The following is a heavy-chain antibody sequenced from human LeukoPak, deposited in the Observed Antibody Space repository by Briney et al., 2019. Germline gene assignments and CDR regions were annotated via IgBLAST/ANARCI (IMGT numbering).Heavy chain of an antibody. CDR1: AGAISNSSSY. J-gene: IGHJ4*02. D-gene: IGHD1-26*01. CDR2: VYYTGTT. CDR3: ATAYSGSYYYFDY. V-gene: IGHV4-39*01. Sequence: SETLPLTCTVSAGAISNSSSYWGWIRQPPGKGLEWIGTVYYTGTTYYNPSLKSRLTISVDSSKNQFSLKLTSMTAADTAVFYCATAYSGSYYYFDYWGQGTLVTVSS.